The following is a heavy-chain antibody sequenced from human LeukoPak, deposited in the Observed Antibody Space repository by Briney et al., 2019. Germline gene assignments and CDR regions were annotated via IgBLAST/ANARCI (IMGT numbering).Heavy chain of an antibody. J-gene: IGHJ6*02. D-gene: IGHD4-17*01. CDR2: INPNSGGT. Sequence: ASVKVSCKASGYTFTAYYMHWVRQAPGQGLEWMGWINPNSGGTNYAQKFQGRVTMTRDTSISTAYMELSRLRSDDTAVYYCVRSTVTTTWYGIDAWGPGTTVTVSS. V-gene: IGHV1-2*02. CDR3: VRSTVTTTWYGIDA. CDR1: GYTFTAYY.